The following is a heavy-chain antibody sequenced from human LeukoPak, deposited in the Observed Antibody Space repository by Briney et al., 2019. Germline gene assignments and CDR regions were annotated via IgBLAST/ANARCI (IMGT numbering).Heavy chain of an antibody. Sequence: GGSLRLSCEVSGFIFSHYAMSWVRQAPGKGLDWVSGVSSVSGSTYYADSVKGRFTISRDNSKNTLYLQMNSLRAEDTATYYCAKNFGSYYYMDVWGKGTTVTVSS. CDR2: VSSVSGST. CDR3: AKNFGSYYYMDV. CDR1: GFIFSHYA. J-gene: IGHJ6*03. D-gene: IGHD3-10*01. V-gene: IGHV3-23*01.